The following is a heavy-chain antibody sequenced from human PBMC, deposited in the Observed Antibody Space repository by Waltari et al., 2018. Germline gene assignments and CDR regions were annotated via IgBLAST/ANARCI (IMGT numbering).Heavy chain of an antibody. J-gene: IGHJ4*02. D-gene: IGHD3-3*01. CDR2: ITASGGSA. V-gene: IGHV3-23*01. CDR1: GFTFDEYA. Sequence: EVKLLDSGGGLVQPGGSLKLSCIASGFTFDEYAMNWVRQAPGKGLEGVSGITASGGSAYHADSVKGRFTISRDNAKNILFLEMTSLGVEDTALYYCAKDFGASIQPFDHWGQGTLVSVSS. CDR3: AKDFGASIQPFDH.